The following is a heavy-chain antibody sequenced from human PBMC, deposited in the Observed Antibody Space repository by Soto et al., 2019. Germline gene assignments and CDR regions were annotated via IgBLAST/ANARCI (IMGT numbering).Heavy chain of an antibody. CDR2: IFCSGDT. V-gene: IGHV4-30-4*01. CDR3: VATGTTDDF. CDR1: GASVNTGDYY. J-gene: IGHJ1*01. D-gene: IGHD1-7*01. Sequence: SETLSLTCTVSGASVNTGDYYWSYIRQSPGKGLEWLGYIFCSGDTYYNPSLTSRATISLNTSSNQISLTLTSLSDADTPVYFCVATGTTDDFWGQGTLVTVSS.